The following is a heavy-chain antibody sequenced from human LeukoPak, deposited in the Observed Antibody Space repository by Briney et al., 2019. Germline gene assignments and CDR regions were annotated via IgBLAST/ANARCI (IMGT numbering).Heavy chain of an antibody. CDR2: IYTSGST. V-gene: IGHV4-61*02. CDR1: GGSISSGSYY. J-gene: IGHJ4*02. D-gene: IGHD3-10*01. Sequence: SQTLSLTCTVSGGSISSGSYYWSWIRQPAGKGLEWIGRIYTSGSTNYNPSLKSRVTISVDTSKNQFSLKLSSVTAADTAVYYCARGSPQLLWFGEPYFDYWGQGTPVTVSS. CDR3: ARGSPQLLWFGEPYFDY.